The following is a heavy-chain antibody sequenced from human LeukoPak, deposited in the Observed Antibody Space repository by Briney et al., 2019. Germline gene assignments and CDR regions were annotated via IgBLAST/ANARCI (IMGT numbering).Heavy chain of an antibody. Sequence: SETLSLTCAVYGGSFSGYYWSWIRQPPGKGLEWIGSIYYSGSTYYNPSLKSRVTISVDTSKNQFSLKLSSVTAADTAVYYCARAYSGSYFDGYWGQGTLVTVSS. J-gene: IGHJ4*02. CDR3: ARAYSGSYFDGY. D-gene: IGHD1-26*01. CDR2: IYYSGST. V-gene: IGHV4-34*01. CDR1: GGSFSGYY.